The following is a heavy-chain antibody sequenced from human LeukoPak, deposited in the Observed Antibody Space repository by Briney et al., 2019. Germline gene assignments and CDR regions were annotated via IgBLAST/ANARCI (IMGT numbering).Heavy chain of an antibody. Sequence: SETLSLTCAVYGGSFSGYYWSWLRQPPGKGLEWIGEINHSGSTNYNPSLKSRVTISVDTSKNQFSLKLSSVTAADTAVYYCARVEFKVGSSPGYFDYWGQGTLVTVSS. V-gene: IGHV4-34*01. CDR2: INHSGST. D-gene: IGHD1-26*01. J-gene: IGHJ4*02. CDR3: ARVEFKVGSSPGYFDY. CDR1: GGSFSGYY.